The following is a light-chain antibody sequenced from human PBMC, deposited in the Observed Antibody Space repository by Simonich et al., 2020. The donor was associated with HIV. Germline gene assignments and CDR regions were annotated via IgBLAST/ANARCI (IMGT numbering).Light chain of an antibody. Sequence: DIQMTQSPSSLSASVGDRVTITCRASQGISNSLAWSQQKPGKAPNLLIYAASTLQSVVPSRFSGSGSGTEFTLTISSLQPEDFATYYCQQLNSYPPFGPGTKVDIK. CDR2: AAS. CDR1: QGISNS. CDR3: QQLNSYPP. V-gene: IGKV1-9*01. J-gene: IGKJ3*01.